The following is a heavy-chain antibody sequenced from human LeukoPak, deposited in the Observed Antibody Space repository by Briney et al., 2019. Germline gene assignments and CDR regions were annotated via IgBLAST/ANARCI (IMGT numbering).Heavy chain of an antibody. D-gene: IGHD1/OR15-1a*01. CDR1: GFTFSSYA. CDR2: ISGSGGST. Sequence: GGSLRLSCAASGFTFSSYAMSWVRQSPGKGLEWVSAISGSGGSTYYADSVKGRFTISRDNSKNTLYLQMNSLRAEDTAVYYRAKVSSEQPTFDIWGQGTMVTVSS. CDR3: AKVSSEQPTFDI. V-gene: IGHV3-23*01. J-gene: IGHJ3*02.